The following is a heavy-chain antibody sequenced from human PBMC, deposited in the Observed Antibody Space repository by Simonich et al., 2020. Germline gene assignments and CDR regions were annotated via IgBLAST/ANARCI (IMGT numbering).Heavy chain of an antibody. Sequence: QVQLQESGPGLVKPSETLSLTCTVSGGSISSYYWSWIRQPPGKGLAWIGYIYYSGSTNYNPSLKSRVTISVDTSKNQFSLKLSSVTAADTAVYYCARGGRYCSSTSCYYYYYYMDVWGKGTTVTVSS. D-gene: IGHD2-2*01. CDR2: IYYSGST. J-gene: IGHJ6*03. V-gene: IGHV4-59*12. CDR1: GGSISSYY. CDR3: ARGGRYCSSTSCYYYYYYMDV.